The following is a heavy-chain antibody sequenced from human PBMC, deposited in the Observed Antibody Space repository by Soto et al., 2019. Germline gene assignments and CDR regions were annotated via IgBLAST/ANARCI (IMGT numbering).Heavy chain of an antibody. V-gene: IGHV1-18*01. CDR3: ARGRGVKSGSYLRTNYYYGMDV. D-gene: IGHD1-26*01. CDR1: GYTFTSYG. CDR2: ISAYNGNT. J-gene: IGHJ6*02. Sequence: QVQLVQSGAEVKKPGASVKVSCKASGYTFTSYGISWVRQAPGQGLEWMGWISAYNGNTNYAQKLQGRVTMTTDTSTSTAYMELRSLRCDDTAVYYCARGRGVKSGSYLRTNYYYGMDVWGHGTTVTVSS.